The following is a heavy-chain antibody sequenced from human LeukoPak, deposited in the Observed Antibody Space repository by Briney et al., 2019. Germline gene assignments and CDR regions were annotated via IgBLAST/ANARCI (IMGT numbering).Heavy chain of an antibody. CDR2: INPSGGST. D-gene: IGHD2-2*02. J-gene: IGHJ6*02. V-gene: IGHV1-46*01. CDR1: GYTFTSYY. CDR3: ARATLYPDGFYYYGMDV. Sequence: ASVKVSCTASGYTFTSYYMHWVRQAPGHGLEWMGIINPSGGSTSYAQKFQGRVTMTRDTSTSTVYMELSSLRSEDTAVYYCARATLYPDGFYYYGMDVWGQGTTVTVSS.